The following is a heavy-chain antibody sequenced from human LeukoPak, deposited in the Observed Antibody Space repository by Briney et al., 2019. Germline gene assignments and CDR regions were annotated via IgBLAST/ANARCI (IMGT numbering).Heavy chain of an antibody. CDR2: IYYSGST. V-gene: IGHV4-31*03. J-gene: IGHJ5*02. CDR3: ARTMIVVGNNWFDP. Sequence: SQTLSLTCTVSGGSISGGGYYWSWIRQHPGKGLEWIGYIYYSGSTYYNPSLKSRVTISVDTSKIQFSLKLSSVTAADTAVYYCARTMIVVGNNWFDPWGQGTLVTAAS. CDR1: GGSISGGGYY. D-gene: IGHD3-22*01.